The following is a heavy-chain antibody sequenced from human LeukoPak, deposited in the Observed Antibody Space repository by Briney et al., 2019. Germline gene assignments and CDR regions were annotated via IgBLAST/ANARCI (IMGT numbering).Heavy chain of an antibody. Sequence: GGSLTLSCSASGFTFSSCDRLCLRQTPGKGLEWVSAISGSGGSTYYADSVRGRFTISRDNSKNTLDLQMNSLRAEDTAVYYCVKASLNRTTREFQCGGQGTLVTVSS. V-gene: IGHV3-23*01. CDR1: GFTFSSCD. CDR3: VKASLNRTTREFQC. D-gene: IGHD1-14*01. CDR2: ISGSGGST. J-gene: IGHJ4*02.